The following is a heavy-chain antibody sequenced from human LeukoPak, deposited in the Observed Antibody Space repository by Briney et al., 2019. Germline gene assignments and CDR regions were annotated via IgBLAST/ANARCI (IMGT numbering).Heavy chain of an antibody. Sequence: SETLSLTCTVSGGSISSSSYYWGWIRQPPGKGPEWIGSIYYSGSTYYNPSLKSRVTISVDTSKNQFSLKLSSVTAADTAVYYCASSTNYYDSSGPTWSYWGQGTLVTVSS. J-gene: IGHJ4*02. CDR2: IYYSGST. CDR3: ASSTNYYDSSGPTWSY. CDR1: GGSISSSSYY. D-gene: IGHD3-22*01. V-gene: IGHV4-39*01.